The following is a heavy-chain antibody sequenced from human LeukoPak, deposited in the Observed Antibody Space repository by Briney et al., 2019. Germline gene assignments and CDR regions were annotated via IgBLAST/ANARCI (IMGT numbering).Heavy chain of an antibody. Sequence: SETLSLTCTVSGVSISNYYWSWIRQPPGKGLEWIGYIYYSGSTNYNPSLKSRVTISVDTSKNQFSLKLSSVTAADTAVYYCAREVRDTIVVVPAAKGHGWFDPWGQGTLVTVSS. J-gene: IGHJ5*02. CDR3: AREVRDTIVVVPAAKGHGWFDP. V-gene: IGHV4-59*01. CDR2: IYYSGST. D-gene: IGHD2-2*01. CDR1: GVSISNYY.